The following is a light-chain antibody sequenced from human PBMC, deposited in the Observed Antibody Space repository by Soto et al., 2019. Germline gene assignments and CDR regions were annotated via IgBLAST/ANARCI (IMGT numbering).Light chain of an antibody. Sequence: DIQMTQSPSSLSASVGDRVTVTCRAGQSISRYLNWYQQRPGKAPKLLIYSASTLQTGVPSRFRGSGSGTDFTITISSLQHEDGATYYCQQSYNGPFTFGPGTKVDI. CDR1: QSISRY. V-gene: IGKV1-39*01. CDR2: SAS. CDR3: QQSYNGPFT. J-gene: IGKJ3*01.